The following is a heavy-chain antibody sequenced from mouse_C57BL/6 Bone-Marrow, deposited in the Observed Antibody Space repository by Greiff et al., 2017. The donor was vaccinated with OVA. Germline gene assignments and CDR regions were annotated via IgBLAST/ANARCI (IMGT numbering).Heavy chain of an antibody. CDR2: INPNNGGT. D-gene: IGHD3-2*02. CDR1: GYTFTDYY. J-gene: IGHJ4*01. V-gene: IGHV1-26*01. CDR3: ARNRLWAMDY. Sequence: EVQLQQSGPELVKPGASVKISCKASGYTFTDYYMNWVKQSHGKSLEWIGDINPNNGGTSYNQKFKGKATLTVDKSSSTAYMELRSLTSEDSAVYYCARNRLWAMDYWGQGTSVTVSS.